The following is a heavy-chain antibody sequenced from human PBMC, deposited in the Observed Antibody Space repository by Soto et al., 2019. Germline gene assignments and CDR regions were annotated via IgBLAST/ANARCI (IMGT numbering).Heavy chain of an antibody. D-gene: IGHD3-10*01. V-gene: IGHV4-4*02. J-gene: IGHJ5*02. Sequence: QVQLQESGPGLVKPSGTLSLTCAVSGGTISSSNWWSWVSQPPGKRLEWIGEIWHSGTTNYKPSLNTRDNTSPDKSNNLFTLKVTSLRAADTAVYYCGRHSYGSWFDPWGPGTLVTVSS. CDR2: IWHSGTT. CDR3: GRHSYGSWFDP. CDR1: GGTISSSNW.